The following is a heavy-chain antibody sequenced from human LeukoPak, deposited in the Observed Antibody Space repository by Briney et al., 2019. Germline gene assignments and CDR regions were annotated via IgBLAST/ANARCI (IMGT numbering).Heavy chain of an antibody. CDR2: INSDGSTT. CDR3: ERGGFDTIGFDY. V-gene: IGHV3-74*01. CDR1: GFTFSSYW. J-gene: IGHJ4*02. Sequence: GGSLRLSCVASGFTFSSYWMHWVRQAPGKGLVWVSRINSDGSTTTYADSVRGRFTISRDNAKHTLYLQMNSLRAEDTGVYYCERGGFDTIGFDYWGQGTLVTVSS. D-gene: IGHD2-2*01.